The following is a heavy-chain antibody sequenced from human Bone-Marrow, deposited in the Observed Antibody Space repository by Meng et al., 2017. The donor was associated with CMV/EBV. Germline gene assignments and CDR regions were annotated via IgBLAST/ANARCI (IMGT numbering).Heavy chain of an antibody. CDR1: GGSISSSSYY. V-gene: IGHV4-61*01. Sequence: SETLSLTCTVSGGSISSSSYYWSWIRQPPGKGLEWIGYIYYSGSTNYNPSLKSRVTISVDTSKNQFSLKLSSVTAADTAVYYCARDYDFWSGYYSGYYGMDVWGQGTTVTVSS. J-gene: IGHJ6*02. CDR3: ARDYDFWSGYYSGYYGMDV. D-gene: IGHD3-3*01. CDR2: IYYSGST.